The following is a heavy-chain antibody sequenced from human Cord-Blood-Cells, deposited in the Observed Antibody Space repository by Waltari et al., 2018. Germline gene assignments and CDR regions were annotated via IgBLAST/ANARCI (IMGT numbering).Heavy chain of an antibody. V-gene: IGHV4-34*01. CDR1: GGSFSGYY. CDR3: ASPLLSAWNTNYYYYGMDV. D-gene: IGHD1-1*01. J-gene: IGHJ6*02. CDR2: INHSGRT. Sequence: QVQLQQWGAGLLKPSETLSLTCAVYGGSFSGYYWSWIRQPPGKGLEWIGEINHSGRTNYNPSLKSRVTISVDTSKNQFSLKLSSVTAADTAVYYCASPLLSAWNTNYYYYGMDVWGQGTTVTVSS.